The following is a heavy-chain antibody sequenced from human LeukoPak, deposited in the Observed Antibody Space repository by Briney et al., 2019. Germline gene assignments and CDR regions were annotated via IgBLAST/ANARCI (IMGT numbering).Heavy chain of an antibody. CDR1: GFTFSSYW. J-gene: IGHJ6*03. CDR3: ARSVDTAMAYYYYMDV. CDR2: IKQDGSEK. Sequence: TGGSLRLSCAASGFTFSSYWMSWVRQAPGKGLEWVANIKQDGSEKYYVDSVKGRFTISRDNAKNSLYLQMNSLRAEDTAVYYCARSVDTAMAYYYYMDVWGKGTTVTVSS. D-gene: IGHD5-18*01. V-gene: IGHV3-7*01.